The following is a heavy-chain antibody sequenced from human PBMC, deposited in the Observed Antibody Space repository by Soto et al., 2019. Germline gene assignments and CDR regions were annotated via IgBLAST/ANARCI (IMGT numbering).Heavy chain of an antibody. CDR1: GYTFTSYY. V-gene: IGHV1-46*03. D-gene: IGHD3-16*01. CDR3: ARGMGGLDYYYGMDV. CDR2: INPSGGST. J-gene: IGHJ6*02. Sequence: QVQLVQSGAEVKKPGASVKVSCKASGYTFTSYYMHWVRQAPGQGLEWMGIINPSGGSTSYAQKFQGRVTMTRDTSTSTGYMELSSLRSEDTAVYYCARGMGGLDYYYGMDVWGQGTTVTVSS.